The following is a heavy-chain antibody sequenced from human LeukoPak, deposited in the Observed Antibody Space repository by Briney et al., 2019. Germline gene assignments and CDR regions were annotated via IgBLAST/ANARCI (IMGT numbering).Heavy chain of an antibody. V-gene: IGHV1-24*01. CDR1: GDTLNELS. CDR2: SDPEDGEI. D-gene: IGHD3-22*01. J-gene: IGHJ2*01. Sequence: ASVKVSCEVSGDTLNELSMHWVRQAPGKGLEWMGGSDPEDGEITYAQKFQGRVTMTEDTSTDTAYMELSSLKSEDTAVYYCATTYYETSGYYYKIAGWYFDLWGRGTLVTVPS. CDR3: ATTYYETSGYYYKIAGWYFDL.